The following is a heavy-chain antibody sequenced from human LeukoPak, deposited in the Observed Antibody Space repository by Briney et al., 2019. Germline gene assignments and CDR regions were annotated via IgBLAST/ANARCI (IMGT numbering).Heavy chain of an antibody. Sequence: TSETLSLTCAVSGGSISSSNWWSWVRPPPGKGLEWIGEIYHSGSTNYNPSLKSRVTISVDKSKNQFSLKLSSVTAADTAVYYCARTRYYYNSRSYGAPYYFDYWGQGTLVTVSS. J-gene: IGHJ4*02. CDR1: GGSISSSNW. CDR2: IYHSGST. V-gene: IGHV4-4*02. D-gene: IGHD3-10*01. CDR3: ARTRYYYNSRSYGAPYYFDY.